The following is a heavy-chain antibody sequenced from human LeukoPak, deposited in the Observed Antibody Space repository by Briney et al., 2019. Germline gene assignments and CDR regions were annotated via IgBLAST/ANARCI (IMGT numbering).Heavy chain of an antibody. D-gene: IGHD3-10*01. Sequence: PGGSLRLSCAASGFTFSSYAMHWVRQAPGKGLEWVAVISYDGSNKYYADSVKGRFTISRDNSKNTLYLQMNSLRAEDTAVYYCARDLNYYGSGHYYYGMDVWGQGTTVTVSS. CDR3: ARDLNYYGSGHYYYGMDV. V-gene: IGHV3-30-3*01. J-gene: IGHJ6*02. CDR1: GFTFSSYA. CDR2: ISYDGSNK.